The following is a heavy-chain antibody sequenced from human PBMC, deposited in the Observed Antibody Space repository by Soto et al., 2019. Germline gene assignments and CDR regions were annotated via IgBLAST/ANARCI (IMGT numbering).Heavy chain of an antibody. CDR1: GGSISSGGYY. CDR2: IYYSGST. D-gene: IGHD4-17*01. V-gene: IGHV4-31*03. Sequence: QVQLQESGPGLVKPSQTLSLTCTVSGGSISSGGYYWSWIRPHPGKGLEWIGYIYYSGSTYYNPSLKCRVTISVDTSKNQFSLKLSSVTAADTAVYYCARKATVTTCFDYWGQGTLVTVSS. J-gene: IGHJ4*02. CDR3: ARKATVTTCFDY.